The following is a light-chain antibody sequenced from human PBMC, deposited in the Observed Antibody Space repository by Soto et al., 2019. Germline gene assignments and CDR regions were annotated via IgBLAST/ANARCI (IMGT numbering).Light chain of an antibody. Sequence: EFGLTQSPGTLSLSPGERTTLSCRASQSISSSYLAWYQQKPGQPPRLRVYGASSRATGIPDRFSGSGSGTDFTLTISRLEPEDFALYYCQQYSSTFWTLGQGTKVDIK. CDR3: QQYSSTFWT. V-gene: IGKV3-20*01. CDR1: QSISSSY. J-gene: IGKJ1*01. CDR2: GAS.